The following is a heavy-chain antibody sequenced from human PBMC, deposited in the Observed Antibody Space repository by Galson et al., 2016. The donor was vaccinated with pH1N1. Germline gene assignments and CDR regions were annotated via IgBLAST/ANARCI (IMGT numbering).Heavy chain of an antibody. Sequence: SVKVSCKASEYTFTDYYIHWVRQAPGQGPELMGWINPNSGGTSYAQKFRGRVTMTRDTSISTAYMELSSLRSDETAMFYCARVKNQTTAFESSGHGTMVTVSS. V-gene: IGHV1-2*02. CDR1: EYTFTDYY. D-gene: IGHD1-7*01. CDR3: ARVKNQTTAFES. CDR2: INPNSGGT. J-gene: IGHJ3*02.